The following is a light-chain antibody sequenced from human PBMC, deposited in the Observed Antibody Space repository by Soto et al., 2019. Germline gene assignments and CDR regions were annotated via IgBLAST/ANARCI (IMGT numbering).Light chain of an antibody. CDR2: AAS. J-gene: IGKJ5*01. V-gene: IGKV3-15*01. Sequence: ILMTQSPVTLSVSPGDSATLSCRASQSIGSNLAWYQQKTGQAPRLLIYAASTRVTGLPGRFSGRGSVTEFTLTISGLQSEDFAIYYCQHYTIWPPITFGQGTRLEIK. CDR1: QSIGSN. CDR3: QHYTIWPPIT.